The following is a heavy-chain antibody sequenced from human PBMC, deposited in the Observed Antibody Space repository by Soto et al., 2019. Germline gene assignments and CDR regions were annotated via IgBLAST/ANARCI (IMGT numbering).Heavy chain of an antibody. D-gene: IGHD2-15*01. CDR3: ARNSYCGDTCYRATPDQ. CDR1: GFTFVSYW. CDR2: IDTVGGRT. J-gene: IGHJ4*02. Sequence: EVQLVESGGGLVQPGGSFGFPGPVSGFTFVSYWWHWVGQPQGKGRVWFSRIDTVGGRTSYADSVKGRFTISRDNAKNTLYLQMNSLRAEDTDVYYCARNSYCGDTCYRATPDQWGQGTLVTVSS. V-gene: IGHV3-74*01.